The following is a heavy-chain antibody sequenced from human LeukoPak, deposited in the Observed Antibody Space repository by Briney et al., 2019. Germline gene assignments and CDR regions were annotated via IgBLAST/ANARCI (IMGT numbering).Heavy chain of an antibody. Sequence: GGSLRLSCAASGFTFDDYAMHWVRQAPGKGLEWVSLISWDGGSTYYADSVKGRFTISRDNSKNSLYLQMNSLRAEDTALYYCVKTGGITGTTAYYYYMDVWGKGTTVTVSS. D-gene: IGHD1-7*01. CDR1: GFTFDDYA. CDR2: ISWDGGST. V-gene: IGHV3-43D*03. J-gene: IGHJ6*03. CDR3: VKTGGITGTTAYYYYMDV.